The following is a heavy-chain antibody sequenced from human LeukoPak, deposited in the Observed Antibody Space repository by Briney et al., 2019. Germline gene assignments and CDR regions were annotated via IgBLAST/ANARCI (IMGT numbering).Heavy chain of an antibody. V-gene: IGHV3-7*01. CDR3: ARDLAYSRLDY. CDR2: INPDGNKK. Sequence: GGSLRLSCAVSGLTFSSSWMDWVRQAPGKGLEWVASINPDGNKKYSADSVKGRFTISRDNAENSLYLQMNSLRVEDTAFYYCARDLAYSRLDYWGQRMLVTVSS. CDR1: GLTFSSSW. D-gene: IGHD5-18*01. J-gene: IGHJ4*02.